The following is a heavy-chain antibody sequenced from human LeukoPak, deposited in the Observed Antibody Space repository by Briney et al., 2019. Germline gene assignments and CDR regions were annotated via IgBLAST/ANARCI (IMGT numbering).Heavy chain of an antibody. CDR1: GFTFGDYA. Sequence: SGRSLRLSCTASGFTFGDYAMSWFRQAPGKGLEWVSGINWNGGSTGYADSVKGRFTISRDNAKNSLYLQMNSLRAEDTALYYCARDSPYNWNDGNFDYWGQGTLVTVSS. J-gene: IGHJ4*02. V-gene: IGHV3-20*04. CDR3: ARDSPYNWNDGNFDY. CDR2: INWNGGST. D-gene: IGHD1-20*01.